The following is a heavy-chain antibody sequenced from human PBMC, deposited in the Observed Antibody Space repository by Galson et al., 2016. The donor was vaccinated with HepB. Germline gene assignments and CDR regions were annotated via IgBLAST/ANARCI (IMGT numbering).Heavy chain of an antibody. CDR2: LYNSATT. Sequence: TLSLTCIVSGGSFSSGGFYWSWIRQLPGKGLEWIGYLYNSATTYYNPSLKSRVTISLHTSKNQFSLRLSSVTAADTAVYYCARLPSGLGYNWIDVWGEGTPVAVSS. D-gene: IGHD6-19*01. CDR1: GGSFSSGGFY. CDR3: ARLPSGLGYNWIDV. J-gene: IGHJ6*04. V-gene: IGHV4-31*03.